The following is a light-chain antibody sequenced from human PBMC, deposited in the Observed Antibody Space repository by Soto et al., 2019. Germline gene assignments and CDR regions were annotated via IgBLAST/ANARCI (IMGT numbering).Light chain of an antibody. J-gene: IGKJ1*01. V-gene: IGKV4-1*01. CDR1: QSVLYSSNNNNY. CDR3: QQYYSTPWT. CDR2: WAS. Sequence: DIVMTQSPDSLAVSLGERATINCKSTQSVLYSSNNNNYLAWYQQKPGQPPKLLIYWASTRESGVPDRFSGSGSGTDFTLTISSLQGDDVAVYYCQQYYSTPWTFGQGTKVDIK.